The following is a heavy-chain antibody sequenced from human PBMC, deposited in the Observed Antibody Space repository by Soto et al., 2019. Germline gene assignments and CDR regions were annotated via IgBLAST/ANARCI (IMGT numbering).Heavy chain of an antibody. CDR1: GGSFSGYY. D-gene: IGHD5-12*01. CDR3: AGLSRDGYNRGFHPDY. CDR2: INHSGST. J-gene: IGHJ4*02. Sequence: SETLSLTCAVYGGSFSGYYWSWIRQPPGKGLEWIGEINHSGSTNYNPSLKSRVTISVDTSKNQFSLKLSSVTAADTAVYYCAGLSRDGYNRGFHPDYWGQGTLVTVSS. V-gene: IGHV4-34*01.